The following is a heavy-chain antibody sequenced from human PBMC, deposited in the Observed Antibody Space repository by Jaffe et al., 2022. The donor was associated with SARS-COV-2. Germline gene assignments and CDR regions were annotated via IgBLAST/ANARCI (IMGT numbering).Heavy chain of an antibody. CDR3: AKAAIPPPRVTIFGVVIPGEYYGMDV. Sequence: EVQLVESGGGLVQPGRSLRLSCAASGFTFDDYAMHWVRQAPGKGLEWVSGISWNSGSIGYADSVKGRFTISRDNAKNSLYLQMNSLRAEDTALYYCAKAAIPPPRVTIFGVVIPGEYYGMDVWGQGTTVTVSS. V-gene: IGHV3-9*01. CDR1: GFTFDDYA. D-gene: IGHD3-3*01. J-gene: IGHJ6*02. CDR2: ISWNSGSI.